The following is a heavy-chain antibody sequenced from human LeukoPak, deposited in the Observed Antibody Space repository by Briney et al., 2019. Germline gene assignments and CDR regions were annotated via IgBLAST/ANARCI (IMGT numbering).Heavy chain of an antibody. CDR1: GYTFTSYY. CDR2: INPSGGST. CDR3: ARELGGYCSSTSCYGGWFDP. J-gene: IGHJ5*02. Sequence: ASVKVSCKASGYTFTSYYMHWVRQAPGQGLEWMGIINPSGGSTSYAQKFQGRVTITADESTSTAYMELSSLRSEDTAVYYCARELGGYCSSTSCYGGWFDPWGQGTLVTVSS. V-gene: IGHV1-46*01. D-gene: IGHD2-2*01.